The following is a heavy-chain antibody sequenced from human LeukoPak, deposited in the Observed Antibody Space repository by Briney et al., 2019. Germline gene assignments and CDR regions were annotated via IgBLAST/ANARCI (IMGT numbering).Heavy chain of an antibody. D-gene: IGHD2-15*01. CDR3: ARAGGYCSGGSCYIFDY. V-gene: IGHV4-59*01. CDR1: GGSISTYY. CDR2: LYYNGRT. Sequence: PSETLSLTCTVSGGSISTYYWSWIRQPPGKGLEWIGYLYYNGRTNYNPSLKSRVTLSLDTSKNQFPLKLSSVTAADTAVYYCARAGGYCSGGSCYIFDYWGQGTLVTVSS. J-gene: IGHJ4*02.